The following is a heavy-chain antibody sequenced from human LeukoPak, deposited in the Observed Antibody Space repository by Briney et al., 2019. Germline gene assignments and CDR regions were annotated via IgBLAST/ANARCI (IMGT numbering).Heavy chain of an antibody. Sequence: SETLSLTCTVSGGSISTSNYYWGWIRQPPGKGLEWIGNIFYSGSTYYNPSLKSRVTISVDTSKNQFSLKLSSVTAADTAVYYCAITIFGVVIIPDGHFDYWGQGTLVTVSS. J-gene: IGHJ4*02. CDR1: GGSISTSNYY. CDR2: IFYSGST. D-gene: IGHD3-3*01. CDR3: AITIFGVVIIPDGHFDY. V-gene: IGHV4-39*07.